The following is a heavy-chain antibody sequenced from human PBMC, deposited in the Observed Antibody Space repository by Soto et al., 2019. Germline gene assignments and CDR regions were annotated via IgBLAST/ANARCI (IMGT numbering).Heavy chain of an antibody. Sequence: GGSLRLSCAASGFTFSSYAMSWVRQAPGKGLEWVSAISGSGGSTYYADSVKGRFTISRDNSKNTLYLQMNSLRAEDTAVYYCARSWDYGDRSLDYWGQGTLVTVSS. CDR1: GFTFSSYA. V-gene: IGHV3-23*01. CDR3: ARSWDYGDRSLDY. CDR2: ISGSGGST. J-gene: IGHJ4*02. D-gene: IGHD4-17*01.